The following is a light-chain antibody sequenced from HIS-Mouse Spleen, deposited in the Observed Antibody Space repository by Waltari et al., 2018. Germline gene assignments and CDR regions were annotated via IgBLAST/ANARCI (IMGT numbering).Light chain of an antibody. Sequence: QSALTQPRPVSGSPGQSVTISCTGTSSDVGGYNYVPWYQKHPGKAPKLMIYDVSKRPSGVPDRFSGSKSGNTASLTISGLQAEDEADYYCCSYAGSYTWVFGGGTKLTVL. J-gene: IGLJ3*02. CDR2: DVS. V-gene: IGLV2-11*01. CDR3: CSYAGSYTWV. CDR1: SSDVGGYNY.